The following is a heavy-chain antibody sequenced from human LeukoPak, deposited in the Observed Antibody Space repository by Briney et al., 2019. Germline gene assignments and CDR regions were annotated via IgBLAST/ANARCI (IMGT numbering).Heavy chain of an antibody. Sequence: SETLSLTCTVSGGSISNYYWTWIRQPAGKGLEWIGRIYTSGTTNYNPSLMSRVTMSVDTSKNQFSLKLTSVTAADTAVYYCARFSYVRGVNYYMDVWGKGTTVTVSS. CDR3: ARFSYVRGVNYYMDV. V-gene: IGHV4-4*07. J-gene: IGHJ6*03. D-gene: IGHD3-10*02. CDR1: GGSISNYY. CDR2: IYTSGTT.